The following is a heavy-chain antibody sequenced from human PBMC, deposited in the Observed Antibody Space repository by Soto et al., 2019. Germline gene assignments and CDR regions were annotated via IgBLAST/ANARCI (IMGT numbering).Heavy chain of an antibody. CDR3: AYQLWPFDI. CDR2: ISNSGDTI. V-gene: IGHV3-11*01. Sequence: SLRLSCAASGFTFSGFYMSWIRQAPGKGLEWVSYISNSGDTIYYADSVKGRFTVSRDNTKNSVYLQMNSVRAEDTAVYYCAYQLWPFDIWGQGTMVTVSS. CDR1: GFTFSGFY. D-gene: IGHD1-1*01. J-gene: IGHJ3*02.